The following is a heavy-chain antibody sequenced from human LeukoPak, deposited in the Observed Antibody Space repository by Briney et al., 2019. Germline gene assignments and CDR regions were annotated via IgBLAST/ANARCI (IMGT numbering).Heavy chain of an antibody. D-gene: IGHD3-22*01. CDR1: GFTFSSYA. V-gene: IGHV3-23*01. CDR2: ISTSGGST. Sequence: GGSLRLSCAASGFTFSSYAMSWVRQAPGKGLEWVSGISTSGGSTSYADSVKGRFTISRDNPRNTLYMQMNSLRAEDTAVYYCAIMHCYYDGSGYRVQWGQGTLVTVSS. CDR3: AIMHCYYDGSGYRVQ. J-gene: IGHJ4*02.